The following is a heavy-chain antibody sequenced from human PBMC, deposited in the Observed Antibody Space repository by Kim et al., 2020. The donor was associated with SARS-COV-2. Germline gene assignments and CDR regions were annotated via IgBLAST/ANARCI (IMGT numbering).Heavy chain of an antibody. J-gene: IGHJ4*02. CDR3: ARGEDDYGVQTFDY. V-gene: IGHV4-39*01. D-gene: IGHD4-17*01. Sequence: SETLSLTCTVSGGSISSSSYYWGWIRQPPGKGLEWIGSIYYSGSTYYNPSLKSRVTISVDTSKNQFSLKLSSVTAADTAVYYCARGEDDYGVQTFDYWGQGTLVTVSS. CDR2: IYYSGST. CDR1: GGSISSSSYY.